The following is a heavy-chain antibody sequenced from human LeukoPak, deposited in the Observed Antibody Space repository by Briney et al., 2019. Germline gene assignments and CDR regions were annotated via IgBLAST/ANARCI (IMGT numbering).Heavy chain of an antibody. Sequence: GGSLRLSCAVSSFTFSSYWMHWVRQAPGKGLVWVSRINSDGSGTSYADSVKGRFTISRDNAKNTLYLQINSLRAEDTAVYYCARDVGYSFDYWGQGTLVTVSS. CDR1: SFTFSSYW. D-gene: IGHD2-15*01. CDR2: INSDGSGT. J-gene: IGHJ4*02. CDR3: ARDVGYSFDY. V-gene: IGHV3-74*01.